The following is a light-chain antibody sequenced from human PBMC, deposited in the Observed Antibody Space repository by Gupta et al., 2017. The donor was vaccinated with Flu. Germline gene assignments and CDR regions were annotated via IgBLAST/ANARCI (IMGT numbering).Light chain of an antibody. V-gene: IGLV3-25*01. J-gene: IGLJ1*01. CDR2: KDS. CDR1: ALASQY. Sequence: GQTARITCSGDALASQYVYWFQQKPGQAPALLIYKDSERPSGIPERFSASGSGTTVTLTISGVQAEDEADYYCQSADSTSTYYVFGAGTKVTVL. CDR3: QSADSTSTYYV.